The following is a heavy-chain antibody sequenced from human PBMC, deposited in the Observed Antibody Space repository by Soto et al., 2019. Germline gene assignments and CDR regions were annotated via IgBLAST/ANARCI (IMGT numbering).Heavy chain of an antibody. D-gene: IGHD6-13*01. CDR2: IVPIYQTA. CDR3: VRDSGAKLSSS. J-gene: IGHJ4*02. CDR1: GGTFSSYR. Sequence: SVKVSCKASGGTFSSYRINWVRQAPGQGLEWVGGIVPIYQTADYAQKFQGRVTITADESARTSYMELRSLKSQDTAVYYCVRDSGAKLSSSWGQGTLVTVSS. V-gene: IGHV1-69*13.